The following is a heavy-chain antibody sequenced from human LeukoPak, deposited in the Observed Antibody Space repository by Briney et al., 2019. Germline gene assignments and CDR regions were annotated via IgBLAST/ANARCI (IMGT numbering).Heavy chain of an antibody. V-gene: IGHV4-59*01. CDR2: IYYNGVT. D-gene: IGHD3-16*01. Sequence: PSETLSLTCTVSGGSINNYYGSWIRQPPGRGLEWLGYIYYNGVTNYNPSLKSRLTISVDTSKNQFSLKLTSVTAADTAVYYCARLHALRAEEFDPWGQGTLVTVSS. J-gene: IGHJ5*02. CDR3: ARLHALRAEEFDP. CDR1: GGSINNYY.